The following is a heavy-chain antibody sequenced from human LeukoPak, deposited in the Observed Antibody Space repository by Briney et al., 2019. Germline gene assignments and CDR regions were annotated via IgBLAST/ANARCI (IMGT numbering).Heavy chain of an antibody. CDR1: GFTFSNYA. J-gene: IGHJ4*02. Sequence: EGSLRLSCAASGFTFSNYAMNWVRQAPGKGLEWVSSITGSDGSTYYADSVKGRFTISRDSSKNTLYLQMNSLRAEDTAVYYCAKGLLVDPGWGQGTLVTVSS. CDR2: ITGSDGST. CDR3: AKGLLVDPG. V-gene: IGHV3-23*01. D-gene: IGHD2-8*01.